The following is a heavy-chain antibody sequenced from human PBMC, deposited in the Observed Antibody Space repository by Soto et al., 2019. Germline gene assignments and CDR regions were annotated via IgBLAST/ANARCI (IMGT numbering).Heavy chain of an antibody. J-gene: IGHJ4*02. V-gene: IGHV1-3*01. CDR2: INAGNGNT. CDR3: ARAWAAAGTEPYYFDY. CDR1: GYTFTRYA. Sequence: GASVKVSGKASGYTFTRYAMHWVLQAPGQRLEWMGWINAGNGNTKYSQKFQGRVTITRDTSASTAYMELSSLRSEDTAVYYCARAWAAAGTEPYYFDYWGQGTLVTVSS. D-gene: IGHD6-13*01.